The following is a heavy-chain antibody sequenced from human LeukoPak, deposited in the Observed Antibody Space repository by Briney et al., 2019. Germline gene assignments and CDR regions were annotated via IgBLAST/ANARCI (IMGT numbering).Heavy chain of an antibody. CDR2: IYYSGST. Sequence: PSETLSLTCTVPGGSISSSSYYWGWIRQPPGRGLEWIGTIYYSGSTYYNPSLKSRVTISVDTSKNQVSLKLSSVTAADTAVYYCARKGIAAAGMDYWGQGTLVTVSS. CDR1: GGSISSSSYY. V-gene: IGHV4-39*07. J-gene: IGHJ4*02. CDR3: ARKGIAAAGMDY. D-gene: IGHD6-13*01.